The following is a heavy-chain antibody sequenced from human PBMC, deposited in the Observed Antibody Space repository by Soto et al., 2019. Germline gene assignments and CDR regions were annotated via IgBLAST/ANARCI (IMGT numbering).Heavy chain of an antibody. Sequence: SETLSLTCTVSGGSISNAAYSWSWIRQPPGKGLEWIGYIYPSGVPFYNPSLRSRVTISIDRSNDQFSLNLKSVTAADTAVYYCARERGGYGLFDSWGQGTLVTVSS. V-gene: IGHV4-30-2*01. D-gene: IGHD5-18*01. J-gene: IGHJ4*02. CDR1: GGSISNAAYS. CDR2: IYPSGVP. CDR3: ARERGGYGLFDS.